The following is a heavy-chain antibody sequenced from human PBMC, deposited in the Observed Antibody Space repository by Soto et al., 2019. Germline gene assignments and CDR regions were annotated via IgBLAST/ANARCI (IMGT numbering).Heavy chain of an antibody. D-gene: IGHD1-1*01. CDR3: ERGQRVRGMAV. CDR1: GWSFIGDD. Sequence: PSDTLSLTCSFFGWSFIGDDCSLFHQPAGKGLEWIGEINHTGSTNYSTSLKSRVNISVDTSKNQFSLKLSSVNAEDTAVYYCERGQRVRGMAVWGKGNPVTVSS. V-gene: IGHV4-34*01. CDR2: INHTGST. J-gene: IGHJ6*04.